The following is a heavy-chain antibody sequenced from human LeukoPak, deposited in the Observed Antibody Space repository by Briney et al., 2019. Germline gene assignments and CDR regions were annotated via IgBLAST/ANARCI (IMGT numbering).Heavy chain of an antibody. CDR1: GFTFSSYA. Sequence: PGGSLRLSCAASGFTFSSYAMSWVRQAPGKGLEWVSFISSSSIYIYYADSVKGRFTISRDNAKNSLYLQMDSLRAEDTAVYYCARTFVGARTGLGYWGQGTLVTVSS. V-gene: IGHV3-21*01. D-gene: IGHD1-26*01. CDR2: ISSSSIYI. J-gene: IGHJ4*02. CDR3: ARTFVGARTGLGY.